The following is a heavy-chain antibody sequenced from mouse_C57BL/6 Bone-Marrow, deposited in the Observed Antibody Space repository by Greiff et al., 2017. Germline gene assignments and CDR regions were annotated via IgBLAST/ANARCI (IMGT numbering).Heavy chain of an antibody. V-gene: IGHV1-59*01. CDR3: ARSNYYGSSYWYFDV. J-gene: IGHJ1*03. CDR1: GYTFTSYW. Sequence: QVQLQQPGAELVRPGTSVKLSCKASGYTFTSYWMHWVKQRPGQGLEWIGVIDPSDSYTNYNQKIKGKATLTVDTSPSTAYMQLSGLTSEDSAVYYCARSNYYGSSYWYFDVWGTATTVTVSS. D-gene: IGHD1-1*01. CDR2: IDPSDSYT.